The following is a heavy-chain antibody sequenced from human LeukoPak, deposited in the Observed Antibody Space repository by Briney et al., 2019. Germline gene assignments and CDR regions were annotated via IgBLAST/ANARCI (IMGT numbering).Heavy chain of an antibody. CDR1: GGSISSSSYY. J-gene: IGHJ3*02. V-gene: IGHV4-39*07. CDR3: ARSAPALWFHRARLDAFDI. CDR2: IYYSGST. Sequence: TSETLSLTCTVSGGSISSSSYYWGWIRQPPGKGLEWIGSIYYSGSTYYNPSLKSRVTISVDTSKNQFSLKLSSVTAADTAVYYCARSAPALWFHRARLDAFDIWGQGTMVTVSS. D-gene: IGHD2-21*01.